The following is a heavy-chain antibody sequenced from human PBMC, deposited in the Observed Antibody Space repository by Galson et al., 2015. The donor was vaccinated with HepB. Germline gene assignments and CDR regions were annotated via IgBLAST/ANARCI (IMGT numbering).Heavy chain of an antibody. CDR2: VNNDGIST. Sequence: LRLSCAASGFTFNNYWMHWVRQGPGKGLVWVSRVNNDGISTTYVDSVEGRFTISRDNARNTLYLQMNSLRAEDTAVYYCARGAIHNFDYWGQGTLVTVSS. CDR3: ARGAIHNFDY. CDR1: GFTFNNYW. J-gene: IGHJ4*02. D-gene: IGHD2-21*01. V-gene: IGHV3-74*01.